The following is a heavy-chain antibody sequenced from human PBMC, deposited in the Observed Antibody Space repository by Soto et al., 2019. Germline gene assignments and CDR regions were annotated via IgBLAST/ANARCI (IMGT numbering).Heavy chain of an antibody. CDR3: ARVSSIAARTGDNWFDP. J-gene: IGHJ5*02. Sequence: QVQLQESGPGLVKPSETLSLTCTVSGGSVSSGSYYWSWIRQPPGKGLEWIGYIYYSGSTNYNPSLKSRVPISVDTYKNQFSLKLSSVTAADTAVYYSARVSSIAARTGDNWFDPWGQGTLVTFSS. CDR2: IYYSGST. V-gene: IGHV4-61*01. D-gene: IGHD6-6*01. CDR1: GGSVSSGSYY.